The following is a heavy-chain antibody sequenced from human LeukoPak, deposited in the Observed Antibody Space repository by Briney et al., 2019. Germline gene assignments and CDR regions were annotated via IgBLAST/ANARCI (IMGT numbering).Heavy chain of an antibody. D-gene: IGHD7-27*01. Sequence: SVRVSCKASGGTFSSYAISWVRQAPGQGLEWMGGIIPIFGTANYAQKFQGRVTITADESTSTAYMELSSLRSEDTAVYYCAEGPLGPDDAFDIWGQGTMVTVSS. CDR1: GGTFSSYA. CDR3: AEGPLGPDDAFDI. V-gene: IGHV1-69*13. CDR2: IIPIFGTA. J-gene: IGHJ3*02.